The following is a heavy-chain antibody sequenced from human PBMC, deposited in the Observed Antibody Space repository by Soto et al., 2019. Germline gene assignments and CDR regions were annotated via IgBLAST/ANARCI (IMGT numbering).Heavy chain of an antibody. CDR1: GFTLNSYW. CDR2: INQDGGEK. Sequence: GGSLRLSCAASGFTLNSYWMSWVRQAPGKGLEWVANINQDGGEKYYVDSVKGRFTISRDNAKNSLHLQMNSLRAEDTAVYYCARYNSLGYWGQGTLVPSPQ. V-gene: IGHV3-7*01. CDR3: ARYNSLGY. J-gene: IGHJ4*02. D-gene: IGHD1-1*01.